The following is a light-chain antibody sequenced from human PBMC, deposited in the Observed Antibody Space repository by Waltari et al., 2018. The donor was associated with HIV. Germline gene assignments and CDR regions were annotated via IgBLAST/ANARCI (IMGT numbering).Light chain of an antibody. V-gene: IGLV3-21*04. CDR2: YNS. Sequence: SYVLTQPPSVSVAPGAAATISCGAWNIGGKSVHWYKQQPGQAPVLVTRYNSDRPSCITDRISGSNAGHTATLTITSVEAGDEATYYCQVWDSSNEHVVVGGGTELTVL. CDR3: QVWDSSNEHVV. CDR1: NIGGKS. J-gene: IGLJ3*02.